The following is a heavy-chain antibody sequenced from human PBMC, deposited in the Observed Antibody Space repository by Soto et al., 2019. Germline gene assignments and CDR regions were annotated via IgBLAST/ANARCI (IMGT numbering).Heavy chain of an antibody. J-gene: IGHJ4*02. CDR2: MNPNSGNT. V-gene: IGHV1-8*02. Sequence: ASVKVSCKASGYTFTSYAISWARQATGQGLEWMGWMNPNSGNTGYAQKFQGRVTMTRNTSISTAYMELSSLRSEDTAVYYCARGDVVTIFGVVIAHRSFDYWGQGTLVTVSS. CDR3: ARGDVVTIFGVVIAHRSFDY. D-gene: IGHD3-3*01. CDR1: GYTFTSYA.